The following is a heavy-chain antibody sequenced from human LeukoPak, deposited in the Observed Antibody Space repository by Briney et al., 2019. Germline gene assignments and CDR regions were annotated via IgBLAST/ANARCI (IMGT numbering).Heavy chain of an antibody. CDR3: ARETTVTFPDAFDI. J-gene: IGHJ3*02. D-gene: IGHD4-17*01. CDR2: IGSDGKT. Sequence: PGGSLRLSCAASGFTVNNYAMSWVRQAPGKGLEWVSAIGSDGKTYYADSVRGRFTISRDNSKNMLYLQINSLRADDTAVYYCARETTVTFPDAFDIWGQGTMVTVSS. V-gene: IGHV3-23*01. CDR1: GFTVNNYA.